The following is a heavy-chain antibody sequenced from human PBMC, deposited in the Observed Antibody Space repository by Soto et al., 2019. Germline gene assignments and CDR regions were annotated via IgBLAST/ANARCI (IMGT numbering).Heavy chain of an antibody. V-gene: IGHV1-18*01. D-gene: IGHD3-22*01. Sequence: QVQLVQSGAEVKKPGASVKVSCKASGYTFTSSGMSWVRQAPGQGLEWMGWISAHTGSSEYAQRFQGRVTKTTDRSTSTAYMELRSLRSDDPAVYYCARAFFYQGSDSRGYSFDAFDFWGPGTLVTVSS. J-gene: IGHJ3*01. CDR3: ARAFFYQGSDSRGYSFDAFDF. CDR2: ISAHTGSS. CDR1: GYTFTSSG.